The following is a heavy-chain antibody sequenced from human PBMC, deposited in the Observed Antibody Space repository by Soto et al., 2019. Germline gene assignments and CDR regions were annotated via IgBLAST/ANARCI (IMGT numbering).Heavy chain of an antibody. V-gene: IGHV3-30*18. CDR1: GFTFSSYG. CDR3: AKVIQLWSYGMDV. Sequence: PGGSLRLSCAASGFTFSSYGMHWVRQAPGKGLEWVAVISYDGSNKYYADSVKGRFTISRDNSKNTLYLQMNSLRAEDTAVYYCAKVIQLWSYGMDVWGQGTTVTVSS. CDR2: ISYDGSNK. D-gene: IGHD5-18*01. J-gene: IGHJ6*02.